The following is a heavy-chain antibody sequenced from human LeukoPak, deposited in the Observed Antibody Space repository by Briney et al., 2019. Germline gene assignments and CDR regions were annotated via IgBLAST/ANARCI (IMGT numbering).Heavy chain of an antibody. V-gene: IGHV3-21*01. CDR1: GFTFSSYS. CDR2: ISSSSSYI. J-gene: IGHJ4*02. D-gene: IGHD3-22*01. Sequence: PGGSLRLSCAASGFTFSSYSMNWVRQAPGKGLEWVSSISSSSSYIYYADPVKGRFTISRDNAKNSLYLQMNSLRAEDTAVYYCARTYYYDSSGYYYEGGFDYWGQGTLVTVSS. CDR3: ARTYYYDSSGYYYEGGFDY.